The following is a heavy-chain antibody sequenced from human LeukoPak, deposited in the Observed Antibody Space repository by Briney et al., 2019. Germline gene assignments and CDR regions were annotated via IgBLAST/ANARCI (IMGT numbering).Heavy chain of an antibody. CDR2: IRYDGSNK. D-gene: IGHD2/OR15-2a*01. J-gene: IGHJ4*02. V-gene: IGHV3-30*02. Sequence: GGSLRLSCAASGFIFSTYGMHWVRQAPGKGLEWVAFIRYDGSNKYYADSVKGRFTISRDNSKNTLYLQMNSLRAEDTAVYYCAKDQYYQQYYFDYWGQGTLVTVSS. CDR1: GFIFSTYG. CDR3: AKDQYYQQYYFDY.